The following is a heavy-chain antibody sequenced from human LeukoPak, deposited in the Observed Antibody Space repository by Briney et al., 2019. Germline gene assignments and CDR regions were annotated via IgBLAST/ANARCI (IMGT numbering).Heavy chain of an antibody. D-gene: IGHD5-18*01. CDR2: ISGSGGST. Sequence: GGSLRLSCAASGFTFSSYAMSWVRQAPGKGLEWVSAISGSGGSTYYADSVKGRFTISRDNSKSTLYLQMNSLRAEDTAVYYCAKSRSVDTAFQESDYWGQGTLVTVSS. J-gene: IGHJ4*02. CDR3: AKSRSVDTAFQESDY. CDR1: GFTFSSYA. V-gene: IGHV3-23*01.